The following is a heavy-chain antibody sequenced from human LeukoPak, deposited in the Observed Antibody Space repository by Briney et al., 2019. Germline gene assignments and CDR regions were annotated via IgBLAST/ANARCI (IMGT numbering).Heavy chain of an antibody. CDR3: ARDSYYYDSSGYYQTEPKYFQH. CDR1: GFTFSSYS. V-gene: IGHV3-21*01. D-gene: IGHD3-22*01. CDR2: ISSSSSYI. J-gene: IGHJ1*01. Sequence: GGSLRLSCAASGFTFSSYSMNWVRQAPGKGLEWVSSISSSSSYIYYADSVKGRFTISRDNAKNSLYLQMNSLRAEDTAVYYCARDSYYYDSSGYYQTEPKYFQHWGQGTLVTVSS.